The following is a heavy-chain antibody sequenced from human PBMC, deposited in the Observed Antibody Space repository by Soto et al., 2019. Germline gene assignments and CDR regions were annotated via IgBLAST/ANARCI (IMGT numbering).Heavy chain of an antibody. Sequence: SETLSLTCTVSGGSISRSTYYWGWIRQPPGKGLEWIGSIYYSGSTYYRPSLKSRVTISVDTSKNQFSLKLSSVTAADTAVYYCARQVQAAIGLGWFDPWGQGTLVTVSS. D-gene: IGHD2-2*02. CDR1: GGSISRSTYY. CDR3: ARQVQAAIGLGWFDP. J-gene: IGHJ5*02. V-gene: IGHV4-39*01. CDR2: IYYSGST.